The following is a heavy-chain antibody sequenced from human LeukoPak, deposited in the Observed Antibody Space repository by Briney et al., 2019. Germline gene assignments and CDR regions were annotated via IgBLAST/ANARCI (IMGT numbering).Heavy chain of an antibody. CDR1: GGSFSGYY. V-gene: IGHV4-34*01. J-gene: IGHJ4*02. CDR2: INHSGST. Sequence: SETLSLTCAVYGGSFSGYYWSWIRQPPGKGLEWIGEINHSGSTNYNPSLKSRVTISVDTSKNQFSLKLTSVTAADTAVYYCARVAVTGRPFDYWGQGTLVTVSS. D-gene: IGHD6-19*01. CDR3: ARVAVTGRPFDY.